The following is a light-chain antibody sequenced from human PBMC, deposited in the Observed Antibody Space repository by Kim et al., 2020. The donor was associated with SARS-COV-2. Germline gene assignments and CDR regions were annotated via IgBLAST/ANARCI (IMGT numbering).Light chain of an antibody. Sequence: SPGERATLSCRASQSVGTSLAWYQQRPGQPPRLLIYDTVNRATGIPDRFSGSGSGTDFTLTISSLESEDFAVYYCQQRSNWPPALSFGGGTKLEI. CDR1: QSVGTS. J-gene: IGKJ4*01. V-gene: IGKV3-11*01. CDR2: DTV. CDR3: QQRSNWPPALS.